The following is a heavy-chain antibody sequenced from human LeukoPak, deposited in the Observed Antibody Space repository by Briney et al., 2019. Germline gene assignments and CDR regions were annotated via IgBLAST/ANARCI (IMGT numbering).Heavy chain of an antibody. D-gene: IGHD6-19*01. CDR1: GFTLSGSW. CDR3: VKSSGWPDY. Sequence: PGGYLRLSCAASGFTLSGSWMHWVRQAPGKGLLWVSRISSDGSGSSTMYADSVKGRFTISRDDAKNTLYLQMNSLRGEDTAVYYCVKSSGWPDYWGQGTLVIVSS. CDR2: ISSDGSGSST. V-gene: IGHV3-74*03. J-gene: IGHJ4*02.